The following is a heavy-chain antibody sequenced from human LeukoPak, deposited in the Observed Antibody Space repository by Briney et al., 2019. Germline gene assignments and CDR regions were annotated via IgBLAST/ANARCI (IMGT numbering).Heavy chain of an antibody. CDR2: INPSGGST. CDR3: ARGLRYSHGPTGKHDAFDI. V-gene: IGHV1-46*03. J-gene: IGHJ3*02. Sequence: ASVKVSCKASGYTFTSYYMHWVRQAPGQGLEWMGIINPSGGSTSYAQKFQGRVTMTRDTSTSTVYMELSSLRSEDTAVYYCARGLRYSHGPTGKHDAFDIWGQGTMVTVSS. CDR1: GYTFTSYY. D-gene: IGHD5-18*01.